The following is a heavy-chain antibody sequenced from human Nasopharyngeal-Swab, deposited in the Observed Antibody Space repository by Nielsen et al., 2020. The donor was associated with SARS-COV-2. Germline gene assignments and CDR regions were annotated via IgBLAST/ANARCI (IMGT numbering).Heavy chain of an antibody. V-gene: IGHV4-34*01. D-gene: IGHD3-16*02. Sequence: WIRQPPGKGLEWIGEINHSGSTNYNPSLKSRVTISVDTSKNQFSLKLSSVTAADTAVYYCARGRIGGVIGNWFDPWGQGTLVTVS. CDR3: ARGRIGGVIGNWFDP. CDR2: INHSGST. J-gene: IGHJ5*02.